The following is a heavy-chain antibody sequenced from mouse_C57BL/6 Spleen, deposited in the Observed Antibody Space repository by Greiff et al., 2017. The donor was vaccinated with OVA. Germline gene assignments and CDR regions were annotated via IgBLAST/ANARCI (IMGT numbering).Heavy chain of an antibody. CDR1: GYTFTSYW. Sequence: QVQLQQPGAELVKPGASVKLSCKASGYTFTSYWMQWVKQRPGQGLEWIGEIDPSDSYTNYNQKFKGKATLTVDTSSSTAYMQLSSLTSEDSAVYYCVSSFAYWGQGTLVTVSA. J-gene: IGHJ3*01. CDR3: VSSFAY. V-gene: IGHV1-50*01. CDR2: IDPSDSYT.